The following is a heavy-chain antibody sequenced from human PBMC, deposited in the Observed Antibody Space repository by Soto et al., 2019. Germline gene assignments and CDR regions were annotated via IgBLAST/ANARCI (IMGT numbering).Heavy chain of an antibody. J-gene: IGHJ4*02. V-gene: IGHV4-31*03. CDR1: GGSISSGGYY. CDR2: SYYSGNT. Sequence: SETLSLTCTVSGGSISSGGYYWNWIRQHPGKGLEWIGYSYYSGNTYYNPSLKSRVTISVDTSKNQFSLRLSSVTAADTAVYYCGRFPQNTNTRVYSAPSGNFDSGAREILVTVSS. D-gene: IGHD3-10*01. CDR3: GRFPQNTNTRVYSAPSGNFDS.